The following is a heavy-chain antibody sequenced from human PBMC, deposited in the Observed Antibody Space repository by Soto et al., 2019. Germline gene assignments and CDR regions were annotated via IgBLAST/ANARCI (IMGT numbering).Heavy chain of an antibody. CDR2: TYYSGST. CDR1: GGSISSGGYY. V-gene: IGHV4-31*03. J-gene: IGHJ6*02. CDR3: ARVGVTHYYYYGMDV. Sequence: SETLSLTCTVSGGSISSGGYYRSWIRQHPGKGLEWIGYTYYSGSTYYNPSLKSRVTISVDTSKNQFSLKLGSVTTADTAVYYCARVGVTHYYYYGMDVWGQGTTVTVSS. D-gene: IGHD2-21*02.